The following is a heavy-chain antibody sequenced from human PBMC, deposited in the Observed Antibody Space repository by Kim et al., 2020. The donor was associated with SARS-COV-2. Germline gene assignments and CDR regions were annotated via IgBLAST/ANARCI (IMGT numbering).Heavy chain of an antibody. Sequence: YAEYVKGRVTISRDKSKTTLEPEMNRLRTRDTAVYYCAEDFQWLGCFDYWGRGTLVTVSS. V-gene: IGHV3-23*01. J-gene: IGHJ4*03. CDR3: AEDFQWLGCFDY. D-gene: IGHD6-19*01.